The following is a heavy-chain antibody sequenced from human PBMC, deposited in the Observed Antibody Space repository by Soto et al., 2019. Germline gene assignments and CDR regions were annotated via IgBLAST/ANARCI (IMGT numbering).Heavy chain of an antibody. Sequence: GGSLRLSCAGSGSTFTDFTMTWVRQAPEKGPEWVSAISGDGLSTYYAGSVKGRFTISRDNSKTTLYLQMNSLRAEDTAVYYCARRPDAFDIWGRGTMVTVSS. V-gene: IGHV3-23*01. CDR1: GSTFTDFT. CDR3: ARRPDAFDI. J-gene: IGHJ3*02. CDR2: ISGDGLST.